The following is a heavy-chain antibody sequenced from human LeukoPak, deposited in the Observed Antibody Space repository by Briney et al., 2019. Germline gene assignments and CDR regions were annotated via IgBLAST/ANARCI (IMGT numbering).Heavy chain of an antibody. CDR3: ARVSGYSSSWPSDY. J-gene: IGHJ4*02. Sequence: GGSLRLSCAASGFSFGDFAMTWVRQAPGKGLEWLSTISGSRGSSFYADSVKGRFTISRDNSINTLYLQMNSLRAEDTAVFYCARVSGYSSSWPSDYWGQGTLVTVPS. D-gene: IGHD6-13*01. CDR1: GFSFGDFA. CDR2: ISGSRGSS. V-gene: IGHV3-23*01.